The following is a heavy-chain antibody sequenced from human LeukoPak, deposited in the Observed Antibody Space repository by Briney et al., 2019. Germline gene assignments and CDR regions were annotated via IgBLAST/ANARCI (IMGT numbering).Heavy chain of an antibody. CDR1: GFTFSSYE. CDR2: ISSSGSTI. J-gene: IGHJ4*02. CDR3: ARAGEYYYDSSGYYAFDY. D-gene: IGHD3-22*01. V-gene: IGHV3-48*03. Sequence: GGSLRLSCAASGFTFSSYEMNWVRQAPGKGLEWVSYISSSGSTIYYADSVKGRFTISRDNAKNSLYLQMNSLRAEDTAVYYCARAGEYYYDSSGYYAFDYWGQGTLVTVSS.